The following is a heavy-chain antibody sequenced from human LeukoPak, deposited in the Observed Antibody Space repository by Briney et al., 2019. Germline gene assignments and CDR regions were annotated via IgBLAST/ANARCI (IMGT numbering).Heavy chain of an antibody. V-gene: IGHV4-59*01. CDR3: SRIQRPLDGADY. Sequence: PSQTLSLTCTVSGDSISSYYWSWIRQPPGKGLEWIGDIYYTGRTNYNRSLKSRGTISVDTSKNQFSLTLTSVTAAHPPVYYFSRIQRPLDGADYWGQGSLVTVS. D-gene: IGHD1-1*01. CDR2: IYYTGRT. J-gene: IGHJ4*02. CDR1: GDSISSYY.